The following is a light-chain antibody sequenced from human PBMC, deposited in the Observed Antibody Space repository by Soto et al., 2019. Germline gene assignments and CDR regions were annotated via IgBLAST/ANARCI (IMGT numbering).Light chain of an antibody. J-gene: IGLJ1*01. CDR2: EVN. CDR1: SSDVAFYNH. CDR3: SSFASTHTYV. V-gene: IGLV2-14*01. Sequence: QSALTQPASVSGSPGQSITISCTGTSSDVAFYNHVSWYQQHPGKAPKLLIYEVNNRPSGVSNRFSGSKSGNTASLTISGLQAEDEADYYCSSFASTHTYVFGTGTKV.